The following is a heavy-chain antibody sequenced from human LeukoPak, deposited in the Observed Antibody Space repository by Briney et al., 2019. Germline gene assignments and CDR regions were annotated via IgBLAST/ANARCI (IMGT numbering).Heavy chain of an antibody. CDR2: IIPIFGTA. Sequence: SVKVSCKASGGTFSSYAISWVRQAPGQGLEWMGGIIPIFGTANYAQKFQGRVTMTTDTSTSTAYMELRSLRSDDTAVYYCAREAVAARAFDIWGQGTMVTVSS. D-gene: IGHD6-19*01. CDR1: GGTFSSYA. V-gene: IGHV1-69*05. CDR3: AREAVAARAFDI. J-gene: IGHJ3*02.